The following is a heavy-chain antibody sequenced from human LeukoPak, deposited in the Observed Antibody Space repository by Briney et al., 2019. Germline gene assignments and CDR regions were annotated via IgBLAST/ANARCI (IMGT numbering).Heavy chain of an antibody. CDR2: INTNTGNP. D-gene: IGHD7-27*01. CDR1: GYTFTTYA. CDR3: ARSYPGGWGNSDY. Sequence: ASVKVSWKASGYTFTTYALNWVRQAPGQGLEWMGWINTNTGNPTYAQGFTGRFVFSLDTSVSTAYLQISSLKAEDTAIYYCARSYPGGWGNSDYWGQGTLVTVSS. V-gene: IGHV7-4-1*02. J-gene: IGHJ4*02.